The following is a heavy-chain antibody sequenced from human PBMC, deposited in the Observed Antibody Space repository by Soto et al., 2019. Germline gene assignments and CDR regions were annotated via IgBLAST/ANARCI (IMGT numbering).Heavy chain of an antibody. CDR3: AEDQGAESEFWSGYRYNWFDP. CDR1: GLSVSSYY. J-gene: IGHJ5*02. Sequence: PAETLSLTCAVYGLSVSSYYWSWIRQPPGKGLEWIGEINHSGGTNYNASLKTRVTIPVDTSKNQSTLKLTSGTAADSAVYFCAEDQGAESEFWSGYRYNWFDPWGQGTLVTVSS. V-gene: IGHV4-34*01. CDR2: INHSGGT. D-gene: IGHD3-3*01.